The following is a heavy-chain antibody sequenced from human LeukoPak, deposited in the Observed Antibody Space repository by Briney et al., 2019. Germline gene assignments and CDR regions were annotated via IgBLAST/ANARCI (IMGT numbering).Heavy chain of an antibody. Sequence: PGGSLRLSCAASGFTFDDYAMHWVRQAPGKGQEWVSGISWNSGSIGYADSVKGRFTISRDNAKNSLYLQMNSLRAEDTALYYCAKDIGGGRFLEWLSPRVRGVIMYFDYWGQGTLVTVSS. J-gene: IGHJ4*02. CDR3: AKDIGGGRFLEWLSPRVRGVIMYFDY. CDR2: ISWNSGSI. CDR1: GFTFDDYA. V-gene: IGHV3-9*01. D-gene: IGHD3-3*01.